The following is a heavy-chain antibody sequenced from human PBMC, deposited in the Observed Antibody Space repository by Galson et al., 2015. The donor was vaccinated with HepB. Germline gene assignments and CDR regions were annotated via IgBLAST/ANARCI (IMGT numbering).Heavy chain of an antibody. CDR1: GFTFSSYS. V-gene: IGHV3-48*01. D-gene: IGHD2-2*01. CDR3: ASSIPAADFDY. CDR2: ISSSSTI. Sequence: SLRLSCAASGFTFSSYSMNWVRQAPGKGLEWVSYISSSSTIYYADSVKGRFTISRDNAKNSLYLQMNSLRAEDTAVYYCASSIPAADFDYWGQGTLVTVSS. J-gene: IGHJ4*02.